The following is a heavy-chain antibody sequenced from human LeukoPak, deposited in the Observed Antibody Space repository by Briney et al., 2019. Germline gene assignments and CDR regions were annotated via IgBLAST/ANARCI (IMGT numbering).Heavy chain of an antibody. V-gene: IGHV3-74*01. CDR1: GFSSSTHW. CDR3: VSDYGGTTLDY. J-gene: IGHJ4*02. D-gene: IGHD4-23*01. Sequence: GGSLRPSCAVSGFSSSTHWMHWVRLAPGKGLVCVSRLDRDATTIDCADSVKGRFTVSRDNAKSTLYLQMNSLRPEDTAVYYCVSDYGGTTLDYWGQGALGTVSS. CDR2: LDRDATTI.